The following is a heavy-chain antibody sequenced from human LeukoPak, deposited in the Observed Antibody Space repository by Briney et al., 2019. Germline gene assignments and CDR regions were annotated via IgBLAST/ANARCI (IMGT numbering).Heavy chain of an antibody. Sequence: TGGSLRLSCAASGFTFSSYSMNWVRQAPGKGLEWVSSISSSSSYIYYADSVKGRFTISRDNAKNSLYLQMNSLRAEDTAVYYCARDRNYYYDSSGYYTAFDYWGQGTVVTVSS. J-gene: IGHJ4*02. D-gene: IGHD3-22*01. V-gene: IGHV3-21*01. CDR1: GFTFSSYS. CDR3: ARDRNYYYDSSGYYTAFDY. CDR2: ISSSSSYI.